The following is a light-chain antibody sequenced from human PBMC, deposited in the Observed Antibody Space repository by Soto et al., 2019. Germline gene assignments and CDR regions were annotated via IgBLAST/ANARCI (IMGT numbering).Light chain of an antibody. CDR2: STN. CDR1: SGSVSTSYY. Sequence: QTVVTQEPSFSVSPGGTVTLTCGLSSGSVSTSYYPSWYQQTPGQAPRTLIYSTNTRSSGVPDRFSGSILGNEAALTITGAQADDESDYYCVLYMGSGVFGGGTKLTVL. J-gene: IGLJ3*02. CDR3: VLYMGSGV. V-gene: IGLV8-61*01.